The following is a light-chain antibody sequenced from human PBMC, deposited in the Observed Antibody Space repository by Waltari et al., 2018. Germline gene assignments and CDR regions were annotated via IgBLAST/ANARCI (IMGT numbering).Light chain of an antibody. J-gene: IGLJ1*01. Sequence: QSVLTQPPSVSAAPGQTVTISCSADSSKIGTNYVSWYQHFPGTAPKLLIYENNRRPSGIPDRFAGSKSGTSATLGTAGLQTGDEADYYCGTWDASLGGIFGTGTKVTVL. CDR2: ENN. CDR3: GTWDASLGGI. CDR1: SSKIGTNY. V-gene: IGLV1-51*02.